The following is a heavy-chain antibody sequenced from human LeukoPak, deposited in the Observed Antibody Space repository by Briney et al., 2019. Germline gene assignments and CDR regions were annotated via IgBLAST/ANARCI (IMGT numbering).Heavy chain of an antibody. CDR1: GGSISSYY. V-gene: IGHV4-59*01. J-gene: IGHJ4*02. CDR2: IYYSGST. D-gene: IGHD3-3*01. Sequence: SETLSLTCTVSGGSISSYYWSWIQQPPGKGLEWIGYIYYSGSTNYNPSLKSRVTISVDTSKNQFSLKLSSVTAADTAVYYCARGGLTYYDFWSGYYPPYFDYWGQGTLVTVSS. CDR3: ARGGLTYYDFWSGYYPPYFDY.